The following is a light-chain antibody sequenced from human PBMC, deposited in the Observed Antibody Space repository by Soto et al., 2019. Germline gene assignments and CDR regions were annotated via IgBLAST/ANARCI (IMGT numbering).Light chain of an antibody. CDR2: SNN. Sequence: QSVLTQPPSASGTPGQRVTISCSGSGSNIGSNTVNWYQQLPGTAPKLLIYSNNQRPSGVPDRFSGSKSGTSASLAISGLQSEDEADYYCAAWDDSLNGRGVFGTGTKVTVL. V-gene: IGLV1-44*01. CDR1: GSNIGSNT. J-gene: IGLJ1*01. CDR3: AAWDDSLNGRGV.